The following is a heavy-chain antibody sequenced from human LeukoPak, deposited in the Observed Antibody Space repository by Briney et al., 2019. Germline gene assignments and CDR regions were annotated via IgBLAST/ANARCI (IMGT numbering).Heavy chain of an antibody. CDR2: ISSSSSYI. J-gene: IGHJ6*03. D-gene: IGHD2/OR15-2a*01. CDR1: GFTFSSYS. V-gene: IGHV3-21*01. CDR3: ARDRSLFSSYYYMDV. Sequence: PGGSLRLSCAASGFTFSSYSMNWVRQAPGKGLEWVSSISSSSSYIYYADSVKGRFTISRDNAKNSLYLQMNSLRAEDTAVYYCARDRSLFSSYYYMDVWGKGATVTVSS.